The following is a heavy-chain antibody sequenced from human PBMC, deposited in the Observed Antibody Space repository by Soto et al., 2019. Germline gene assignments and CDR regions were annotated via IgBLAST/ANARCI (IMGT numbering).Heavy chain of an antibody. Sequence: EVQLLESGGGLVQPGGSLRLSCAASGFTFSSYAMSWVRQAPGKGLEWVSAISGSGGSTYYADSVKGRFTISRDNSKNTLYLQMNSLRAEDTAVYYCAKPHCDILTGYDAFDIWGQGTMVTVSS. D-gene: IGHD3-9*01. J-gene: IGHJ3*02. CDR1: GFTFSSYA. CDR2: ISGSGGST. CDR3: AKPHCDILTGYDAFDI. V-gene: IGHV3-23*01.